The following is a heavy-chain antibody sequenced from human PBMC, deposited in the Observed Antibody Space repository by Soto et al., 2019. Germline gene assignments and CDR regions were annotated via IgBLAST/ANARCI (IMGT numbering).Heavy chain of an antibody. CDR2: IYYSGST. Sequence: SETLSLTCTVSGGSISSYYWSWIRQPPGKGLEWIGYIYYSGSTNYSPSLKSRVTISVDTSKNQFSLKLSSVTAADTAVYFCAKITTRDYGMDVWVQGNTVTVSS. CDR1: GGSISSYY. J-gene: IGHJ6*02. CDR3: AKITTRDYGMDV. V-gene: IGHV4-59*01. D-gene: IGHD4-4*01.